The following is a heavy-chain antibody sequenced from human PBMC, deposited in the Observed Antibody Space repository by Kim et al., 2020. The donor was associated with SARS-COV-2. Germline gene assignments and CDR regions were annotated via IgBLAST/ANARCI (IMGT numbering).Heavy chain of an antibody. Sequence: SETLSLTCAVYGGSFSGYYWSWIRQPPGKGLEWIGEINHSGSTNYNPSLKSRVTISVDTSKNQFSLKLSSVTAADTAVYYCARGRVYDSSGYQWGWFDPWGQGTLVTVSS. CDR3: ARGRVYDSSGYQWGWFDP. J-gene: IGHJ5*02. CDR1: GGSFSGYY. V-gene: IGHV4-34*01. CDR2: INHSGST. D-gene: IGHD3-22*01.